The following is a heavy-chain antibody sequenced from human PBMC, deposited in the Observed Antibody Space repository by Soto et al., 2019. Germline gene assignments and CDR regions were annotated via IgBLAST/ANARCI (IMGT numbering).Heavy chain of an antibody. V-gene: IGHV1-8*01. CDR2: MNPNSGNT. D-gene: IGHD6-19*01. Sequence: QVQLVQSGAEVKKPGASVKVSCKASGYTFTSYDINWVRQATGQGLEWMGWMNPNSGNTCYAQKFQGRVTMTRNTSISTAYMELSSRRSEYTAVYYCSRARGYRSGWYLSYYGMDVWGQGTTVTVSS. J-gene: IGHJ6*02. CDR3: SRARGYRSGWYLSYYGMDV. CDR1: GYTFTSYD.